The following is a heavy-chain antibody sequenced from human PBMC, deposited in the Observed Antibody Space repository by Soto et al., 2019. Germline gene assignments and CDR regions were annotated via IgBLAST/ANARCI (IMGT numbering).Heavy chain of an antibody. CDR3: ARDFVLVPSALYYYDY. CDR1: GYTFARYY. D-gene: IGHD2-2*01. J-gene: IGHJ4*02. Sequence: QVQLVQSGAEVKKPGASVKVSCKTSGYTFARYYMHWVRQAPGQGLEWMGTINPSGGSTSYAQKLQGRVTMTRDTSTNTVYLELSSLRSEDTAVYYCARDFVLVPSALYYYDYWGQGTLVTVSS. CDR2: INPSGGST. V-gene: IGHV1-46*01.